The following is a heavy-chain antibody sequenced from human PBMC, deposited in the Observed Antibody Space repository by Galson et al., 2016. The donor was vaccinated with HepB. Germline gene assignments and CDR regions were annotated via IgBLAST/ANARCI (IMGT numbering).Heavy chain of an antibody. CDR3: AASYFGSSGYAEGFDY. D-gene: IGHD3-22*01. Sequence: CAISGDSVSSSSAAWNWIRQSPSRGLEWLGRTYYRSKWYNDYALSVKSRISIDPDTSKNQFSLQLNSVTPEDTAVYYCAASYFGSSGYAEGFDYWGQGTKVTVSS. J-gene: IGHJ3*01. V-gene: IGHV6-1*01. CDR2: TYYRSKWYN. CDR1: GDSVSSSSAA.